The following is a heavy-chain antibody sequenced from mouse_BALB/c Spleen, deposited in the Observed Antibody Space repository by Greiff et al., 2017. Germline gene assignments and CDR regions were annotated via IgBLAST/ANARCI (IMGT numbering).Heavy chain of an antibody. CDR2: ILPGSGST. D-gene: IGHD2-14*01. Sequence: VQLQQSGAELMKPGASVKISCKATGYTFSSYWIEWVKQRPGHGLEWIGEILPGSGSTNYNEKFKGKATFTADTSSNTAYMQLSGLTSEDSAVYYCARKGGYDGFAYWGQGTLVTVSA. CDR1: GYTFSSYW. J-gene: IGHJ3*01. V-gene: IGHV1-9*01. CDR3: ARKGGYDGFAY.